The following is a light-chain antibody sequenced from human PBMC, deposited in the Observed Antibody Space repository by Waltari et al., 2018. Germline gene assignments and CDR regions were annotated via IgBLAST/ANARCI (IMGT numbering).Light chain of an antibody. Sequence: QSALTQPASVSGSPGQSITISCTGTRTDVGTPNYDSWYQQRPGKAPDLIIFDVSNRPSGVSIRFSGSKSGNTASLTISGLQAEDEADYYCNSYTNSGTYVFGSGTKVTVL. CDR1: RTDVGTPNY. J-gene: IGLJ1*01. CDR3: NSYTNSGTYV. CDR2: DVS. V-gene: IGLV2-14*03.